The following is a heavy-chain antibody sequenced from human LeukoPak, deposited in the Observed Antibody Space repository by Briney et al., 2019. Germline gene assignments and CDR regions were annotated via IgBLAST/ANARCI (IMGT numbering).Heavy chain of an antibody. CDR3: ARDPLFDY. J-gene: IGHJ4*02. V-gene: IGHV4-61*02. CDR1: GGSISSGSYY. Sequence: PSETLSLTCTVSGGSISSGSYYWSWIRQPAGKGLEWIGRIYTSGSTNYNPSLKSRVTISVDTSKNQFSLKLSSVTAADTVVYYCARDPLFDYWGQGTLVTVSS. CDR2: IYTSGST.